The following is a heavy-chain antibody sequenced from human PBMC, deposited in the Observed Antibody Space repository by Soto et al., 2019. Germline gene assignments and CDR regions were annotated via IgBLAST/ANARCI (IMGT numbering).Heavy chain of an antibody. D-gene: IGHD3-10*01. V-gene: IGHV1-8*01. J-gene: IGHJ6*02. CDR2: MNPNSGNT. CDR1: GYTFTSYD. CDR3: ARGGGITMFRGVIPTGYGMDV. Sequence: QVPLVQSGAEVKKPGASVKVSCKASGYTFTSYDINWVRQATGQGLEWMGWMNPNSGNTGYAQKFQGRVTMTRNTSIGTAYMGVSSLGSEDTAVYYCARGGGITMFRGVIPTGYGMDVWGQGTTVTVSS.